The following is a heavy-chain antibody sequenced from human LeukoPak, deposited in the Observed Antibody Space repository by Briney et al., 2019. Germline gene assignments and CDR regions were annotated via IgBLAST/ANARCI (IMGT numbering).Heavy chain of an antibody. CDR1: GDSLTSGSYY. D-gene: IGHD6-13*01. CDR3: ARGYSSSWYPSAFDI. J-gene: IGHJ3*02. Sequence: PSETLSLTRTVSGDSLTSGSYYWSWIRQPPGRGLEWIGYVYYSGSTNYNPSLKSRVTMSVDTSKNQFSLMLISVTAADTAVYYCARGYSSSWYPSAFDIWGQGTMVTVSS. V-gene: IGHV4-61*01. CDR2: VYYSGST.